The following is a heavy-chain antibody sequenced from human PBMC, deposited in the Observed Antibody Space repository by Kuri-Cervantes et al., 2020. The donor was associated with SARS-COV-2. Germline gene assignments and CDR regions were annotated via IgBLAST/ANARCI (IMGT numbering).Heavy chain of an antibody. CDR3: TRLTFPYYYYMDV. V-gene: IGHV3-49*03. J-gene: IGHJ6*03. Sequence: LSLTCTVSGYSISSGYYWGWIRQPPGKGLEWVGFIRSKAYGGTTEYAASVKGRFTISRDDSKSIAYLQMNSLKTEDTAVYYCTRLTFPYYYYMDVWGKGTTVTVSS. D-gene: IGHD3-9*01. CDR1: GYSISSGYY. CDR2: IRSKAYGGTT.